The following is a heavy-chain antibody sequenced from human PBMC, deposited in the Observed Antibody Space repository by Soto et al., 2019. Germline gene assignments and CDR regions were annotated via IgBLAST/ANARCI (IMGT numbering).Heavy chain of an antibody. CDR3: ARTYYYEMSRPKDDLDV. J-gene: IGHJ3*01. D-gene: IGHD3-22*01. V-gene: IGHV5-51*01. CDR2: IYPGDSDT. Sequence: CKGSGSSFTSYWICWVRQMPGKGLEWMGIIYPGDSDTRYSPSFQGQVTISADKSISTAYLQWSSLKASDTAVYYCARTYYYEMSRPKDDLDVWGQGTMVTVSS. CDR1: GSSFTSYW.